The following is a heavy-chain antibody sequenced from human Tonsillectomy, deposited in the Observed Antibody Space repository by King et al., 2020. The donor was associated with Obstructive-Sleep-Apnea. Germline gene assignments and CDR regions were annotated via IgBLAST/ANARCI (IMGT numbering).Heavy chain of an antibody. CDR2: IFYSGST. V-gene: IGHV4-59*01. Sequence: QLQESGPGLVKPSETLSLTCTVSGGSISRYYWSWIRPPPGKGLEWIGYIFYSGSTNYNPSLKSRVSISVDTSNKQISLKLSSVTAADTAVYYCATWFGSGSRGDYWGQGTLVTVSS. J-gene: IGHJ4*02. CDR3: ATWFGSGSRGDY. CDR1: GGSISRYY. D-gene: IGHD3-10*01.